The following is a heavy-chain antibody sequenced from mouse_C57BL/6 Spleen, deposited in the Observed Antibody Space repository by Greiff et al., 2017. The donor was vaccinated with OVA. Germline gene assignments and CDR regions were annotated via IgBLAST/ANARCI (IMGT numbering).Heavy chain of an antibody. CDR1: GYTFTDYE. J-gene: IGHJ3*01. Sequence: QVQLQQSGAELVRPGASVTLSCKASGYTFTDYEMHWVKQTPVHGLEWIGAIDPETGGTAYNQKFKGKAILTADKSSSTAYMELRSLTSEDSAVYYCTRVELGEGPWFAYWGQGTLVTVSA. CDR3: TRVELGEGPWFAY. D-gene: IGHD3-3*01. CDR2: IDPETGGT. V-gene: IGHV1-15*01.